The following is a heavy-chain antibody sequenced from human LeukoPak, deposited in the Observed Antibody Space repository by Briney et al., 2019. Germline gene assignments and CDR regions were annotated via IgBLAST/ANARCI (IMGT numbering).Heavy chain of an antibody. CDR3: ARDGCSSTSCYTGVGFDP. Sequence: SVKVSCKASGGTFSSYAISWVRQAPGQGLEWMGGIIPIFGTANYAQKFQGRVTITRDTSASTAYMELSSLRSEDTAVYYCARDGCSSTSCYTGVGFDPWGQGTLVTVSS. D-gene: IGHD2-2*02. CDR2: IIPIFGTA. J-gene: IGHJ5*02. V-gene: IGHV1-69*05. CDR1: GGTFSSYA.